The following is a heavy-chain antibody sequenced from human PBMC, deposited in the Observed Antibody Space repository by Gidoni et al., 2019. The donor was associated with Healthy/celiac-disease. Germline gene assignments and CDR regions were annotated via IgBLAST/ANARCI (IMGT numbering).Heavy chain of an antibody. Sequence: QVQLVESGGGVVQPGRSLSLSCSASGFTFSSYAMHWVRQAPGKGLEWVAVISYDGSNKYYADSVKGRFTISRDNSKNTLYLQMNSLRAEDTAVYYCARDYGSSWYYWFDPWGQGTLVTVSS. CDR1: GFTFSSYA. CDR2: ISYDGSNK. J-gene: IGHJ5*02. D-gene: IGHD6-13*01. CDR3: ARDYGSSWYYWFDP. V-gene: IGHV3-30-3*01.